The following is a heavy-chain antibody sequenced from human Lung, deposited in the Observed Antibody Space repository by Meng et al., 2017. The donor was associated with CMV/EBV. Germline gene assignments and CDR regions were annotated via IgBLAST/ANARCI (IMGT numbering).Heavy chain of an antibody. D-gene: IGHD3-3*01. CDR3: AKDLGRDAYYDFWSGPPPPGFDY. CDR2: IRYDGSNK. J-gene: IGHJ4*01. CDR1: GFTFSSYG. V-gene: IGHV3-30*02. Sequence: GESLKISCAASGFTFSSYGMHWVRQAPGKGLEWVAFIRYDGSNKYYADSVKGRFTISRDNSKNTLYLQMNSLRAEDTAVYYCAKDLGRDAYYDFWSGPPPPGFDYXGQGXLVPSPQ.